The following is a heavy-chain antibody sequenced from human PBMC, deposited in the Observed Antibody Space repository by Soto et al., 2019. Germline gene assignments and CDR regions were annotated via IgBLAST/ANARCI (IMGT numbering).Heavy chain of an antibody. V-gene: IGHV3-48*01. CDR1: AFAFSTYS. CDR2: ISSTSNTI. CDR3: ARDRGCSGGICYRDLGY. D-gene: IGHD2-15*01. J-gene: IGHJ4*02. Sequence: WMPLRLSSAASAFAFSTYSMIWVPQAPGKGLEWFSYISSTSNTIYYTDSVKGRFTISRDNAKNSLYLHMNSLSAEDTAVYYCARDRGCSGGICYRDLGYWGQGT.